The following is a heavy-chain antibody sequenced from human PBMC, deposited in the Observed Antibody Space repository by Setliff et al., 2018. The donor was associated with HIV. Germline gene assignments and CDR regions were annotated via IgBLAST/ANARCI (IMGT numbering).Heavy chain of an antibody. D-gene: IGHD3-10*01. V-gene: IGHV4-31*03. CDR3: ARSDQYGSGTSLPFGCFVP. Sequence: PSETLSLTCTVSGAPISSGTYYWSWIRQFPGKGLEWIGYISNSGGAYYNPSLKSRVSLSIDSSKNQISLDLTSVTAADTALYYCARSDQYGSGTSLPFGCFVPWGLGTMVTVS. CDR1: GAPISSGTYY. J-gene: IGHJ3*01. CDR2: ISNSGGA.